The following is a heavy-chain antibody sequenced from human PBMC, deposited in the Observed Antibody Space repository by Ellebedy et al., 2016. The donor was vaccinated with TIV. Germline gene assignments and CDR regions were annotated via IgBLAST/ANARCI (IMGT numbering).Heavy chain of an antibody. Sequence: GESLKISXAASGFIVSATYMSWVRQAPGKGLEWVSIIYPDDRTFYAGFARGRFSISRDKSKNTLYLQMNSLRVDDTAVYYCARDSGFGVDTPYWGQGTPVTVSS. CDR2: IYPDDRT. D-gene: IGHD3-3*01. V-gene: IGHV3-53*01. CDR1: GFIVSATY. J-gene: IGHJ4*02. CDR3: ARDSGFGVDTPY.